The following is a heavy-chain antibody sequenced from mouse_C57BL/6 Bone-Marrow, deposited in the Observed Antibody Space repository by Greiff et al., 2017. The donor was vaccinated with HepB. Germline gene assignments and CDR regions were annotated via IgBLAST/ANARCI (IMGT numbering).Heavy chain of an antibody. CDR2: ISNGGGST. J-gene: IGHJ3*01. CDR1: GFTFSDYY. D-gene: IGHD1-1*01. CDR3: ARQDGSRFAY. V-gene: IGHV5-12*01. Sequence: EVKVVESGGGLVQPGGSLKLSCAASGFTFSDYYMYWVRQTPEKRLEWVAYISNGGGSTYYPDTVKGRFTISRDNAKNTLYLQMSRLKSEDTAMYYCARQDGSRFAYWGQGTLVTVSA.